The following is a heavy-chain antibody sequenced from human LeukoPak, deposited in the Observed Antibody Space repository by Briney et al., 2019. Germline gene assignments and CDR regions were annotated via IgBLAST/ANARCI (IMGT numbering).Heavy chain of an antibody. CDR3: TRYNSDNGCFDS. J-gene: IGHJ4*02. D-gene: IGHD4/OR15-4a*01. CDR2: INHSGST. CDR1: GGSFSGYY. V-gene: IGHV4-34*01. Sequence: SETLSLTCAVYGGSFSGYYWSWIRQPPGKGLEWIGEINHSGSTNYNPSLKSRVTISVDTSKNQFSLKLSSMTPADTAVYYCTRYNSDNGCFDSWGQGTLVTVSS.